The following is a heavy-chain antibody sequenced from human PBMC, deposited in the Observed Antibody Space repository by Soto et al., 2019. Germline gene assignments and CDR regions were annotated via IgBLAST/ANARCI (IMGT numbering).Heavy chain of an antibody. J-gene: IGHJ4*02. V-gene: IGHV3-74*01. CDR1: GFTFSSYW. Sequence: PGGSLRLSCAASGFTFSSYWMHWVRQAPGKGLVWVSRINSDGSSTSYADSVKGRFTISRDNAKNTLYPQMNSLRAEDTAVYYCARRRGSSGWKTNFDYWGQGTLVTVS. CDR3: ARRRGSSGWKTNFDY. CDR2: INSDGSST. D-gene: IGHD6-19*01.